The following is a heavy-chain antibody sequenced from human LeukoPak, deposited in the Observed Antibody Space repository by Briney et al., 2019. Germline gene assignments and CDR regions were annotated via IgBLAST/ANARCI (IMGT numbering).Heavy chain of an antibody. D-gene: IGHD2-2*01. CDR3: ARHAIVPGGDY. CDR1: GGSISSSSYY. CDR2: IYYSGST. Sequence: SSETLSLTCTVSGGSISSSSYYWGWIRQPPGKGPEWIGSIYYSGSTYYNPSLKSRVTISVDTSKNQFSLELSSVTAADTAVYYCARHAIVPGGDYWGQGTLVTVSS. V-gene: IGHV4-39*01. J-gene: IGHJ4*02.